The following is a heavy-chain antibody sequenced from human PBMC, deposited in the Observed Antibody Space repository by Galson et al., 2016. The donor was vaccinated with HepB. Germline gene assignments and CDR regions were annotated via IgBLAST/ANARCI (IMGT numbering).Heavy chain of an antibody. D-gene: IGHD3-10*01. J-gene: IGHJ4*02. CDR3: TVARYSSGDYYTY. Sequence: SLRLSCAASRFTFSNYAMSWVRQAPGKGLEWVGRIKRITDGGTTDYAVPVKGRFSISRDDSQKRLYLHMNSLKTEDTAVYYCTVARYSSGDYYTYWGQGTLVTVSS. CDR2: IKRITDGGTT. V-gene: IGHV3-15*01. CDR1: RFTFSNYA.